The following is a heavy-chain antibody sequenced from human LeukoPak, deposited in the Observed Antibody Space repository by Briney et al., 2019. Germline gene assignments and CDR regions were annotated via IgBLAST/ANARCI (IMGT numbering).Heavy chain of an antibody. CDR1: RFTFSHYG. Sequence: GGSLRLSCTASRFTFSHYGMHWVRQAPGKGLEWLAVIFYEGSKQFYADSVKGRFTISRDNSKNTLYLEMNSLRAEDTAVYYCTRDIRSHYFDYWGQGTLVTVSS. CDR2: IFYEGSKQ. D-gene: IGHD1-26*01. CDR3: TRDIRSHYFDY. V-gene: IGHV3-33*01. J-gene: IGHJ4*02.